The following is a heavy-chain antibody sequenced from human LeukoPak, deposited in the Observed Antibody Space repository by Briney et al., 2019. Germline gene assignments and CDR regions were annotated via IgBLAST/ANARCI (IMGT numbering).Heavy chain of an antibody. CDR1: GGSISSSSYY. CDR2: IYYSGST. Sequence: SETLSLTCTVSGGSISSSSYYWGWIRQPPGKGLEWIGSIYYSGSTTYNPSLKSRVTISVDTSKNQFSLELSSVTAADAAVYYCARANDGDSITAAGTNWGQGTLVTVSS. CDR3: ARANDGDSITAAGTN. J-gene: IGHJ4*02. D-gene: IGHD6-13*01. V-gene: IGHV4-39*07.